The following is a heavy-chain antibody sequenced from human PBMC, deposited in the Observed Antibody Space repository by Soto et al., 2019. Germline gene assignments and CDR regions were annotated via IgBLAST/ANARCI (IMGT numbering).Heavy chain of an antibody. J-gene: IGHJ4*02. CDR2: INHSGST. CDR3: AREYGDYGVIDY. D-gene: IGHD4-17*01. CDR1: GGSFGGYY. V-gene: IGHV4-34*01. Sequence: SQTLSLTCAVYGGSFGGYYWSWIRQPPGKGLEWIGEINHSGSTNYNPSLKSRVTISVDTSKNQFSLKLSSVTAADTAVYYCAREYGDYGVIDYWGQGTLVTVSS.